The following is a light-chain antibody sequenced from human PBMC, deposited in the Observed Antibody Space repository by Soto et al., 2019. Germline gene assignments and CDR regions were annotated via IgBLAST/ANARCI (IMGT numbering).Light chain of an antibody. CDR2: KAS. J-gene: IGKJ2*01. V-gene: IGKV1-5*03. CDR3: QQYGSYSST. Sequence: DIQMTQSPSTLSASVGDRVTITCRASQSISSWLAWYQQKPGKAPRLLIYKASTLQTGVPSRFSGSGSGTEFTLTSSSLQPDDFATYYCQQYGSYSSTFGQGTKVEMK. CDR1: QSISSW.